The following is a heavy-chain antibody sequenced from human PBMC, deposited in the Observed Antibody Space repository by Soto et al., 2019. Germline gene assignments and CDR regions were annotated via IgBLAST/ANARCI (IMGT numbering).Heavy chain of an antibody. CDR3: ARDGSGFWSGYYDILTGYPSRGMDV. CDR2: INPSGGST. CDR1: GYTFTSYY. V-gene: IGHV1-46*01. Sequence: ASVKVSCKASGYTFTSYYMHWVRQAPGQGLEWMGIINPSGGSTSYAQKFQGRVTMTRDTSTSTVYMELSSLRSEDTAVYYCARDGSGFWSGYYDILTGYPSRGMDVCGEGXTVTV. D-gene: IGHD3-9*01. J-gene: IGHJ6*02.